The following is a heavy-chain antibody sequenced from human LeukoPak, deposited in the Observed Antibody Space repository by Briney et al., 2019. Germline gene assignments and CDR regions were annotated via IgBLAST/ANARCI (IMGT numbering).Heavy chain of an antibody. CDR2: IYHSGST. CDR1: GGSISSGGYY. Sequence: TSETLSLTCTVSGGSISSGGYYWSWIRQPPGKGLEWIGYIYHSGSTYYNPSLKSRVTISVDRSKNQFSLKLSSVTAADTAVYYCARAAVGGAFDIWGQGTMVTVSS. J-gene: IGHJ3*02. CDR3: ARAAVGGAFDI. D-gene: IGHD6-19*01. V-gene: IGHV4-30-2*01.